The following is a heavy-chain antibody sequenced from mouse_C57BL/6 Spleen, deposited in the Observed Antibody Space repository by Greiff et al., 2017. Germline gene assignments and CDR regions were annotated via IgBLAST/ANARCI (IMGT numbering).Heavy chain of an antibody. J-gene: IGHJ4*01. Sequence: VQLQQPGAELVMPGASVKLSCKASGYTFTSYWMHWVKQRPGQGLEWTGEIDPPDSYTNYNQKFKGKSTLTVDESSRAGYLQRSRLASEDSAVYYCARKNSSNYGECAMDYWGQGASVSISS. CDR3: ARKNSSNYGECAMDY. CDR2: IDPPDSYT. D-gene: IGHD2-5*01. V-gene: IGHV1-69*01. CDR1: GYTFTSYW.